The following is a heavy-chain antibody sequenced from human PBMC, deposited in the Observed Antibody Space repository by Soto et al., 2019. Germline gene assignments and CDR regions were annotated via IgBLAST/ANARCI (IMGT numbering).Heavy chain of an antibody. CDR2: IIPIFGTA. CDR1: GGTFSSYA. V-gene: IGHV1-69*13. Sequence: ASVKVSCKASGGTFSSYAISWVRQAPGQGLEWMGGIIPIFGTANYAQKFQGRVTITADESTSTAYMELSSLRSEDTAVYYCARDNYYDFWSGYYTGWFDPWGQGTLVTVSS. J-gene: IGHJ5*02. CDR3: ARDNYYDFWSGYYTGWFDP. D-gene: IGHD3-3*01.